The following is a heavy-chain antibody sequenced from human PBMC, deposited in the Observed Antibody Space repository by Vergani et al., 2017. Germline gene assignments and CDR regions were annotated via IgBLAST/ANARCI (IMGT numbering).Heavy chain of an antibody. CDR2: ISWNSNSI. CDR1: GFTSGGYA. D-gene: IGHD6-6*01. J-gene: IGHJ5*02. Sequence: EVQLEESGGGLVLPGRSLRLSCVASGFTSGGYAIHWVRHAPGRGLEWVSGISWNSNSIGYADSVKGGFTISRDNAKNSLYLQMNSLRAEDTALYYCAKDLGTSSGGGCFGPWCQGTMVTVSS. V-gene: IGHV3-9*02. CDR3: AKDLGTSSGGGCFGP.